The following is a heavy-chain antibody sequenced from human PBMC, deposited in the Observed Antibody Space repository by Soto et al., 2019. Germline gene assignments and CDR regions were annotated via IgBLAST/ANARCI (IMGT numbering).Heavy chain of an antibody. Sequence: QVHLVESGGGVVQPGRSLRLSCAASGLNFNRNGMHWVRQAPGKGLEWVAVIWYDGSKESYSDSVKGRFTISRDNSKNMLYLQMNSVRVEDTAAYFCARDRSAGNYFYYGMDVWGQGTTVTVSS. CDR2: IWYDGSKE. V-gene: IGHV3-33*01. CDR3: ARDRSAGNYFYYGMDV. J-gene: IGHJ6*02. CDR1: GLNFNRNG. D-gene: IGHD1-1*01.